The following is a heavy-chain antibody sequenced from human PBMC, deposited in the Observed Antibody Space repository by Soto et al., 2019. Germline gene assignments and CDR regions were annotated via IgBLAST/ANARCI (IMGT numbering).Heavy chain of an antibody. V-gene: IGHV1-18*01. CDR1: GYTFTSYG. Sequence: ASVKVSCKASGYTFTSYGISWVRQAPGQGLEWMGWISAYNGNTNYAQKLQGRVTMTTDTSTSTAYMELRSLRSDDTAVYYCARELDIVVGPAARRVSYNWFDPWGQGTLVTVSS. CDR2: ISAYNGNT. D-gene: IGHD2-2*01. J-gene: IGHJ5*02. CDR3: ARELDIVVGPAARRVSYNWFDP.